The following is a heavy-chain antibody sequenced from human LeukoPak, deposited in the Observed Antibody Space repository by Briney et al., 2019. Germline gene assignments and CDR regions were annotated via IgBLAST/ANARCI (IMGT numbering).Heavy chain of an antibody. V-gene: IGHV4-59*01. CDR2: IYYSGTT. CDR1: GGSTSSYY. CDR3: ARGVYIAAAQYGY. J-gene: IGHJ4*02. Sequence: SEPLSLTCTVSGGSTSSYYWSWIRQPPGKGLEWSGYIYYSGTTNYNPSLKSRVTISVDTSKNQFSLKLSSVTAADTAVYYCARGVYIAAAQYGYWGQGTLVTVSS. D-gene: IGHD6-13*01.